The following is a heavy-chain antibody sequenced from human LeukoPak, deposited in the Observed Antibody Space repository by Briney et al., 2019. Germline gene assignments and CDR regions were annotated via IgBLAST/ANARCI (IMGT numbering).Heavy chain of an antibody. Sequence: GGSLRLSCAASGFTFSYYAVHWVRQAPGKGLEWVAVISFDGSNRYYADSVKGRFTISRDNSKSTLYLQMNSLRTEDTAVYYCARGRYYYGNTGMLDYWGQGTLVTVSS. CDR1: GFTFSYYA. V-gene: IGHV3-30-3*01. CDR2: ISFDGSNR. D-gene: IGHD3-10*01. CDR3: ARGRYYYGNTGMLDY. J-gene: IGHJ4*02.